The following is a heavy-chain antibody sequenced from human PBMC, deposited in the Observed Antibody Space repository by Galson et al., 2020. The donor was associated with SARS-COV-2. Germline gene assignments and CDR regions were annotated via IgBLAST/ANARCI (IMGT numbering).Heavy chain of an antibody. V-gene: IGHV4-38-2*01. D-gene: IGHD2-15*01. CDR2: IYHGGTP. CDR3: ARGDLVVVVDGAWDI. J-gene: IGHJ3*02. CDR1: GSSFTSDSW. Sequence: SETLSLTCAVSGSSFTSDSWWGWIRQPPGKGLEWIGRIYHGGTPNYNPSLKSRVTISIDTSNNQFSLRLNSVTAADAAVYYCARGDLVVVVDGAWDIWGQGTTVTVSS.